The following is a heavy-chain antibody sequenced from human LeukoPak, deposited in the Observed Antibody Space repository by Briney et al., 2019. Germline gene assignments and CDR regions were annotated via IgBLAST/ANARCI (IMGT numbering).Heavy chain of an antibody. V-gene: IGHV1-46*01. D-gene: IGHD1-14*01. J-gene: IGHJ2*01. CDR1: GYTFTSYY. CDR2: INPSGGST. CDR3: ARDHRTLTAPWYFDL. Sequence: ASVKVSCKASGYTFTSYYMHWVRQAPGQGLEWMGIINPSGGSTSYAQKFQGRVTMTRDTSTSTVYMELSSLRSEDTAVYYCARDHRTLTAPWYFDLWGRGTLVTVSS.